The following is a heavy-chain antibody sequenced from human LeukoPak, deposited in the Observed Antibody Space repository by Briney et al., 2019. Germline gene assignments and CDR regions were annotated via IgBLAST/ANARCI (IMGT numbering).Heavy chain of an antibody. J-gene: IGHJ4*02. CDR1: GFTFSSYA. Sequence: GGSLRLSCAASGFTFSSYAMHWVRQAPGKGLEWVAVISYDGSNKYYADSVKGRFTISRDNSKNTLYLQMNSLRAEDTAVYYCAKDFGFGELSPDYWGQGTLVTVSS. CDR2: ISYDGSNK. D-gene: IGHD3-10*01. V-gene: IGHV3-30*01. CDR3: AKDFGFGELSPDY.